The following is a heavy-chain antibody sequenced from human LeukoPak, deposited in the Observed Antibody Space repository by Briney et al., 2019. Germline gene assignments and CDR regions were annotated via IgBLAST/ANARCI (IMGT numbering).Heavy chain of an antibody. V-gene: IGHV4-39*07. J-gene: IGHJ4*02. CDR3: ARVAPNDGYYFGAIGGVLVDY. CDR1: GGSISSSSYY. Sequence: DPSETLSLTCTVSGGSISSSSYYWGWIRQPPGKGLEWIGSIYYSGSTYYNPSLKSRVTISVDTSKNQFSLKLSSVTAADTAVYYCARVAPNDGYYFGAIGGVLVDYWGQGTLVTVSS. CDR2: IYYSGST. D-gene: IGHD3-22*01.